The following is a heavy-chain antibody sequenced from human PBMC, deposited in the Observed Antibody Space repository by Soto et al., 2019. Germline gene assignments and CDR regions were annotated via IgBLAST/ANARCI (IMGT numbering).Heavy chain of an antibody. D-gene: IGHD2-2*01. J-gene: IGHJ4*02. CDR2: ISYDGSNK. V-gene: IGHV3-30*18. CDR3: AKVPAATTPFDY. CDR1: GFTFSSYC. Sequence: GGSLRLSCAASGFTFSSYCMHWVRQAPGKGLEWVAVISYDGSNKYYADSVKGRFTISRDNSKNTLYLQMNSLRAEDTAVYYCAKVPAATTPFDYWGQGTLVTVSS.